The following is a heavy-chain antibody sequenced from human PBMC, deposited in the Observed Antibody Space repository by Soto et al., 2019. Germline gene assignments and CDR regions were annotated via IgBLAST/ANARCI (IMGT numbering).Heavy chain of an antibody. CDR3: ARPYGDYTLFAFDI. D-gene: IGHD4-17*01. J-gene: IGHJ3*02. CDR2: ISAYNGNT. CDR1: GYTLTSYG. V-gene: IGHV1-18*01. Sequence: ASVKVSCKASGYTLTSYGISWVRQAPGQGLEWMGWISAYNGNTNYAQKLQGRVTMTTDTSTSTAYMELRSLRSDDTAVYYCARPYGDYTLFAFDIWGQGTMVTVSS.